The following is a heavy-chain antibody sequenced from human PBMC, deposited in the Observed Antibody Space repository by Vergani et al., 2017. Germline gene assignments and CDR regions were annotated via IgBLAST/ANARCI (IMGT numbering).Heavy chain of an antibody. V-gene: IGHV4-59*01. J-gene: IGHJ4*02. Sequence: QVQLQESGPGLVKPSETLSLTCTVSGGSISSYYWSLIRQPPGKGLEWIGYIYYSGSTNYNTSLKSRVTISVDTSKNQFSLKLSSVTAADTAVYYCARAEGSWRAHFDYWGQGTLVTVSS. CDR2: IYYSGST. CDR3: ARAEGSWRAHFDY. D-gene: IGHD3-3*01. CDR1: GGSISSYY.